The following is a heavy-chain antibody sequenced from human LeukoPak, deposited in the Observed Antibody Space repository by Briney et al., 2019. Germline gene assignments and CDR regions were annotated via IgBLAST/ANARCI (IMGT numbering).Heavy chain of an antibody. CDR1: GGTFSSYA. D-gene: IGHD1-26*01. Sequence: ASVKVSCKASGGTFSSYAISWVRQAPGQGLEWMGGIIPIFGTANYAQKFQGRVTITADKSTSTAYMELSSLRSEDTAVYYCARDPRGESSGSYGDYWGQGTLVTVSS. V-gene: IGHV1-69*06. CDR2: IIPIFGTA. J-gene: IGHJ4*02. CDR3: ARDPRGESSGSYGDY.